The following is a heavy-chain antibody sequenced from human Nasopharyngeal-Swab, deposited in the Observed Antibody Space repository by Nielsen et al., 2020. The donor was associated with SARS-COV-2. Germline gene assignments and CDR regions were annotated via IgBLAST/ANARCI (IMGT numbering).Heavy chain of an antibody. J-gene: IGHJ6*02. CDR2: INHRGST. Sequence: SETLSLTCTVSGDSIAYSTFYWGWIRQPPGKGLDWIGEINHRGSTNYNPSLKSRVTISVDTSKNQFSLKLSSVTAADTAVYYCARGGVVVGYYGMDVWGQGTTVTVSS. CDR3: ARGGVVVGYYGMDV. D-gene: IGHD2-2*01. V-gene: IGHV4-39*07. CDR1: GDSIAYSTFY.